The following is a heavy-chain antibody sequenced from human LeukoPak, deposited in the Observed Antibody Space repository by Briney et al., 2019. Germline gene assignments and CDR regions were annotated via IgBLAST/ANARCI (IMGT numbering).Heavy chain of an antibody. D-gene: IGHD3-22*01. CDR3: AKYFYYYDSSGPIDY. CDR1: GFTFSSYS. CDR2: ISSSSSYI. J-gene: IGHJ4*02. Sequence: GGSLRLSCAASGFTFSSYSMNWVRQAPGKGLEWVSSISSSSSYIYYADSVKGRFTISRDNSKNTLYLQMNSLRAEDTAVYYCAKYFYYYDSSGPIDYWGQGTLVTVSS. V-gene: IGHV3-21*01.